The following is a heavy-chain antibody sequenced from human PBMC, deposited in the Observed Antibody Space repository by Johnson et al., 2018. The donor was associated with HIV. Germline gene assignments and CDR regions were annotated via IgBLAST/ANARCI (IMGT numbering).Heavy chain of an antibody. D-gene: IGHD1-26*01. Sequence: VQLVESGGGLVQPGGSLRLSCAASGFTFSSYDMHWVRQVPGKGLEWISGISWNSGTIGYVDSVKGRFTISRDNTNNSLYLQMNSLRAEDTAVYYCVREPRPPNAFDIWGQGTMVTVSS. CDR1: GFTFSSYD. CDR2: ISWNSGTI. J-gene: IGHJ3*02. V-gene: IGHV3-9*01. CDR3: VREPRPPNAFDI.